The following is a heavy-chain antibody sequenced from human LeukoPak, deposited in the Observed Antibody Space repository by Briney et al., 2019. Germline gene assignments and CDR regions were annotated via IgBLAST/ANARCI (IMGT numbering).Heavy chain of an antibody. V-gene: IGHV3-21*01. CDR1: RFTFSSYS. J-gene: IGHJ4*02. Sequence: PGGSLRLSCAASRFTFSSYSMNWVRQAPGRGLEWVSSISSSGNYIYYADSVKGRLTISRDNAKNSLYLQVNSLRAEDTAVYYCARDSIQQQLVLEDRGYPYYFEHWGQGTLVTVSS. D-gene: IGHD6-13*01. CDR2: ISSSGNYI. CDR3: ARDSIQQQLVLEDRGYPYYFEH.